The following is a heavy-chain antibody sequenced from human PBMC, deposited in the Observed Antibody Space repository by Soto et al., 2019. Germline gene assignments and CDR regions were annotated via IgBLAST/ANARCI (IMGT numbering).Heavy chain of an antibody. V-gene: IGHV1-69*06. Sequence: QVQLVQAGAEVKKPGSSVKVSCKASGGTFSSYAISWVRQAPGQGLECMGGIIPIFGTANYAQKFQGRVTITEDKSKSKEYMELSSVRSEDTAVYYCARGPDYYDISGYDYWGQGTLVTGSS. CDR3: ARGPDYYDISGYDY. CDR1: GGTFSSYA. D-gene: IGHD3-22*01. CDR2: IIPIFGTA. J-gene: IGHJ4*02.